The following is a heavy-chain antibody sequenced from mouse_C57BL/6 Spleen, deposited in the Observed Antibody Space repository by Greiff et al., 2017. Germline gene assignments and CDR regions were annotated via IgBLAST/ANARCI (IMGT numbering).Heavy chain of an antibody. J-gene: IGHJ2*01. CDR1: GYTFTDYE. CDR2: IDPETGGP. V-gene: IGHV1-15*01. Sequence: VQLQQSGAELVRPGASVTLSCKASGYTFTDYEMHWVKQTPVHGLEWIGAIDPETGGPAYNQKFKGKAILTAEKSSSTAYMELRSLTSEDSAVKYCTRWAAPFDYWGQGTTLTVAA. CDR3: TRWAAPFDY.